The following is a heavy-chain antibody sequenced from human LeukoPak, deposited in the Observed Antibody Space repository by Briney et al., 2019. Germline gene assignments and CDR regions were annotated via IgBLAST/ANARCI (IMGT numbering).Heavy chain of an antibody. CDR1: GGSFSGYY. D-gene: IGHD3-3*01. CDR2: INHSGST. V-gene: IGHV4-34*01. CDR3: AEARYDFWSGYYSYYFDY. Sequence: SETLSLTCAVYGGSFSGYYWSWIRRPPGKGLEWIGEINHSGSTNYNPSLKSRVTISVDTSKNQFSLKLSSVTAADTAVYYCAEARYDFWSGYYSYYFDYWGQGTLVTVSS. J-gene: IGHJ4*02.